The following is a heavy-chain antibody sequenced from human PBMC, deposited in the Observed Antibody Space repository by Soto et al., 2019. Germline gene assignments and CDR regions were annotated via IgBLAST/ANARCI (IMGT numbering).Heavy chain of an antibody. CDR2: ISAYNGNT. CDR3: ARVRVVVAATPRSEFDP. V-gene: IGHV1-18*01. D-gene: IGHD2-15*01. CDR1: GYTFTSYG. J-gene: IGHJ5*02. Sequence: ASVKVSCKASGYTFTSYGISWVRQAPGQGLEWMGWISAYNGNTNYAQKLQGRVTMTTDTSTSPAYMELRSLRSDETAVYYCARVRVVVAATPRSEFDPWGQGTLVTVSS.